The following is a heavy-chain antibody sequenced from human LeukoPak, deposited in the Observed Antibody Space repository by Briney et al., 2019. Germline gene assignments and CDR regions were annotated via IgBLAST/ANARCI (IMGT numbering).Heavy chain of an antibody. V-gene: IGHV3-21*01. CDR3: ARDGGSSWSNAGDYSVY. J-gene: IGHJ4*02. Sequence: GGSLRLSCAASGFTFSSYSMNWVRQAPGKGLEWVSSISSSSSYIYYADSVKGRFTISRDNAKNSLYLQMNSLRAEETAAYYCARDGGSSWSNAGDYSVYCGQGTLVTV. CDR1: GFTFSSYS. D-gene: IGHD6-13*01. CDR2: ISSSSSYI.